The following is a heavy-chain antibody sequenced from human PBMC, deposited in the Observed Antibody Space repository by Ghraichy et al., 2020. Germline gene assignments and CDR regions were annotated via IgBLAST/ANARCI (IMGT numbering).Heavy chain of an antibody. CDR1: GFTFSSHS. Sequence: LSLTCVVSGFTFSSHSMNWVRQAPGKGPEWVSSISSSSYYIYYADSVKGRFTISRDNAKNSLYLQMNSLRVEDTALYYCATPLGTPDDYWGQGTLVTVSS. CDR3: ATPLGTPDDY. CDR2: ISSSSYYI. V-gene: IGHV3-21*06. J-gene: IGHJ4*02.